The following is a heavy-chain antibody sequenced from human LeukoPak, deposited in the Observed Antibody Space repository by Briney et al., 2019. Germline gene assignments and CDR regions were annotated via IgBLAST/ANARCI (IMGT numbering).Heavy chain of an antibody. J-gene: IGHJ4*02. V-gene: IGHV4-39*01. Sequence: PSETLSLTCTVSGGSISSSSYYWGWIRQPPGKGLKWIGSIYYSGSTYYNPSLKSRVTISVDTSKNQFSLKLSSVTAADTAVYYCARWTGYCSSTSCYSFDYWGQGTLVTVSS. CDR2: IYYSGST. CDR3: ARWTGYCSSTSCYSFDY. CDR1: GGSISSSSYY. D-gene: IGHD2-2*01.